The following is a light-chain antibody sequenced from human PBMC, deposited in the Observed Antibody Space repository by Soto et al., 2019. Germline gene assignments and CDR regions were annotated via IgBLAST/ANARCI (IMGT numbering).Light chain of an antibody. CDR3: CSIASSLIVV. V-gene: IGLV2-23*01. CDR2: EGS. J-gene: IGLJ2*01. CDR1: SSDVGSYNL. Sequence: QSVLTQPASVSGSPGQSITISCTGTSSDVGSYNLVSWYQHHPGKAPKLMIYEGSKRPSGVSNRFSGSKSGNTASLTISGLQAEDEADYYCCSIASSLIVVFGGGTKLTVL.